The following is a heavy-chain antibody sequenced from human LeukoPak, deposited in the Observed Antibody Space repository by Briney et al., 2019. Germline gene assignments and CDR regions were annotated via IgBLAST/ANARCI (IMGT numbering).Heavy chain of an antibody. D-gene: IGHD1-26*01. CDR1: GGSFSGYY. CDR2: INHSGST. V-gene: IGHV4-34*01. Sequence: PSETLSLTCAVYGGSFSGYYWSWIRQPPGKGLEWIGEINHSGSTNYNPSLKSRVTISVDTSKNQFSLKLSSVTAADTAVYYCARLRQQLLRGFDPWGQGTLVTVSS. CDR3: ARLRQQLLRGFDP. J-gene: IGHJ5*02.